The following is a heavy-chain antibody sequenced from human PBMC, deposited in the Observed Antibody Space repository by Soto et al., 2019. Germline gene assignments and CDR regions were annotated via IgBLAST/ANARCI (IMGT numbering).Heavy chain of an antibody. Sequence: PSETLSLTCTVSGGPISSSSYYWCWIRHPPGKGLEWIGTFYYSGSTYYNPSLKSRVTISVDTTKNQLSLKLRSVADADTAVYDCARHYSYEDFDYWGQGTLVTVSS. CDR3: ARHYSYEDFDY. V-gene: IGHV4-39*01. D-gene: IGHD5-18*01. CDR2: FYYSGST. J-gene: IGHJ4*02. CDR1: GGPISSSSYY.